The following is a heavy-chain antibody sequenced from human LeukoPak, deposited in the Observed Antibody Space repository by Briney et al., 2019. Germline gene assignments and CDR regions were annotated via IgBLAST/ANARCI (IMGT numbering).Heavy chain of an antibody. CDR1: GGSISSYY. V-gene: IGHV4-4*07. J-gene: IGHJ4*02. CDR2: IYTSGST. D-gene: IGHD4-11*01. Sequence: SETLSLTCTVSGGSISSYYWSWIRQPAGKGLEWIGRIYTSGSTNYNPSLKSRVTMSVDTSKNQFSLKLSSVTAADTAVYYCARGYSNYGGRYFDYWGQGTLVTVSS. CDR3: ARGYSNYGGRYFDY.